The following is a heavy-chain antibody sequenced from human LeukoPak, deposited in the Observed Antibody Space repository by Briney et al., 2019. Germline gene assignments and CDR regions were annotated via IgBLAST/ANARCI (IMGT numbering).Heavy chain of an antibody. V-gene: IGHV7-4-1*02. J-gene: IGHJ4*02. CDR2: INTDTANP. CDR3: ARQGPGYCGSTSCYGVAY. CDR1: GYTFNSYA. D-gene: IGHD2-2*01. Sequence: ASVKVSCKASGYTFNSYAMNWVRQAPGQGLEWMGWINTDTANPTYAQGFTGRFVFSFDTSVSTAYLQISSLKAEDTAVYYCARQGPGYCGSTSCYGVAYWGQGTLVTVSS.